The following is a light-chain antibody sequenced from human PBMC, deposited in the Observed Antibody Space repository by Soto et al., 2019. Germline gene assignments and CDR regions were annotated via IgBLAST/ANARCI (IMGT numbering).Light chain of an antibody. Sequence: EIVMTQSPVTLSVSPGERTTLSFRASQSVSSNLAWYQQRPGQAPRLLIYDASTRATGIPSRFSGRGSGTDFTLTISSLQSEDFAVYFCQQFANSRTFGQGTKVDIK. V-gene: IGKV3-15*01. CDR2: DAS. CDR1: QSVSSN. J-gene: IGKJ1*01. CDR3: QQFANSRT.